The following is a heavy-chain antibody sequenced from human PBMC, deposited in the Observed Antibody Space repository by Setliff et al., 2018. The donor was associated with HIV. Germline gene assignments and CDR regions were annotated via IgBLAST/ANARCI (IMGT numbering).Heavy chain of an antibody. CDR1: GGSFNNYS. CDR2: INHTGGT. V-gene: IGHV4-34*01. D-gene: IGHD5-12*01. Sequence: SETLSLTCAVYGGSFNNYSWTWIRQPPGEGLEWVGEINHTGGTNYNPSLKSRVTMSVDTSKKQFSLKLTSVTAADTAVYYCARRYSARLGDFWGQGTLVTVSS. J-gene: IGHJ4*02. CDR3: ARRYSARLGDF.